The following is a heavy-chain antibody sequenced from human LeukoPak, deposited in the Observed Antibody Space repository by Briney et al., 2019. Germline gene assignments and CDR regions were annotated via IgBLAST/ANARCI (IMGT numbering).Heavy chain of an antibody. CDR2: IKSKTDGETT. J-gene: IGHJ4*02. CDR1: GFTFTNAW. CDR3: TTDLGTYYHGSQRLIPIDY. D-gene: IGHD3-10*01. V-gene: IGHV3-15*01. Sequence: GGSLRLSCVDSGFTFTNAWMSWVRQAPGKGLEWIGRIKSKTDGETTNYAEPVRGRFTILRDDSKSAVHLQMNSLKIEDTAVYYCTTDLGTYYHGSQRLIPIDYWGQGTLVTVSS.